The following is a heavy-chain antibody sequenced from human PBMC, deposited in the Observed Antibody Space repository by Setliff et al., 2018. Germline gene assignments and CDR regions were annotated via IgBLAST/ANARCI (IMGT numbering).Heavy chain of an antibody. CDR3: ARDRGGGLYDY. CDR2: IKQDGSEK. D-gene: IGHD3-16*01. J-gene: IGHJ4*02. V-gene: IGHV3-7*01. CDR1: GFSLSIFW. Sequence: PGGSLRLSCAASGFSLSIFWMSWVRQAPGKGLEWVASIKQDGSEKFYVDSVKGRFTISRDNAKNSLYLQMDSLRVEDTAMYFCARDRGGGLYDYWGRGTLVTVSS.